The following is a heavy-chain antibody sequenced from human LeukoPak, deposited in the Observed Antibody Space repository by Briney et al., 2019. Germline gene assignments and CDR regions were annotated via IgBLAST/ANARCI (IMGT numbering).Heavy chain of an antibody. J-gene: IGHJ3*02. D-gene: IGHD5-18*01. CDR3: ASTDTDAFDI. V-gene: IGHV4-59*08. CDR1: GGSISSYY. Sequence: SETLSLTCTVSGGSISSYYWSWIRQPPGKGLEWIGYIYYSGSTNYNPSLKSRVTTSVDTSKNQFSLKLSSVTAADTAVYYCASTDTDAFDIWGQGTMVTVSS. CDR2: IYYSGST.